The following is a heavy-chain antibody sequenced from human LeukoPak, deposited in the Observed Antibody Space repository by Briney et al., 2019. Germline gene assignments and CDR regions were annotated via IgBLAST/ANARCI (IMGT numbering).Heavy chain of an antibody. Sequence: GGSLRLSCAASGFTFSNYGMHWVRQAPGKGLEWVSSISGSSSYIYYADSVKGRFTISRDNAKNSLYLQMNSLRAEDTAVYYCARGEGYYFDYWGQGTLVTVSS. V-gene: IGHV3-21*01. CDR3: ARGEGYYFDY. CDR2: ISGSSSYI. CDR1: GFTFSNYG. J-gene: IGHJ4*02.